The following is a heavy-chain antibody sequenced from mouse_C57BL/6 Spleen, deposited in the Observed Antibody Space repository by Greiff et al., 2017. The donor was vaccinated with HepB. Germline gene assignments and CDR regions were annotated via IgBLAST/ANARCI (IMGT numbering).Heavy chain of an antibody. CDR3: ARYLYSYAMDD. Sequence: VQLQQSGPELVKPGASVKISCKASGYAFSSSWMNWVKQRPGKGLEWIGRIYPGDGDTNYNGKFKGKATLTADKSSSTAYMQLSSLTSEDSAVYFCARYLYSYAMDDWGQGTSVTVSS. J-gene: IGHJ4*01. CDR2: IYPGDGDT. D-gene: IGHD2-1*01. V-gene: IGHV1-82*01. CDR1: GYAFSSSW.